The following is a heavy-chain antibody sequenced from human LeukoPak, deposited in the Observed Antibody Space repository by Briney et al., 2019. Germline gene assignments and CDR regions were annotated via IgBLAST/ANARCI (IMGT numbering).Heavy chain of an antibody. CDR2: ISYDGSNK. J-gene: IGHJ4*02. V-gene: IGHV3-30*04. CDR1: GFTYTSYA. CDR3: ARDLQEETTLAHQFDY. Sequence: GGSLRLSCAASGFTYTSYAMHWVRQAPGKGLEWVAVISYDGSNKYYADSVKGRFTISRDNSKNTLYLQMNSLRAEDTAVYYSARDLQEETTLAHQFDYWGQGTMVTVSS. D-gene: IGHD4-23*01.